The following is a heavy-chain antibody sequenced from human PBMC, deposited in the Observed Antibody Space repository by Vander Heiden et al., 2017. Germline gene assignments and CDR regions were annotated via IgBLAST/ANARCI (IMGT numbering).Heavy chain of an antibody. V-gene: IGHV4-30-4*01. J-gene: IGHJ5*02. CDR3: ARVGWTYYDFGFDP. CDR2: IYYSGST. D-gene: IGHD3-3*01. CDR1: GGPISSGDYY. Sequence: QVQLPESGPGLVKPSQTLSLTCTVSGGPISSGDYYWSWIRQPPGKGLEWIGYIYYSGSTYYNPSLKSRVTISVDTSKNQFSLKLSSVTAADTAVYYCARVGWTYYDFGFDPWGQGTLVTVSS.